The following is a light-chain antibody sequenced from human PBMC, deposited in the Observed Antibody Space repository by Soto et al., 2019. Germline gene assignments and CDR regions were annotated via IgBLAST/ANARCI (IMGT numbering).Light chain of an antibody. J-gene: IGLJ1*01. CDR3: SSYGGSNNWV. CDR1: SSDVGGYKY. CDR2: EVS. Sequence: QSALTQPPSASGSPGQSVTISCTGSSSDVGGYKYVSWYQQHPGKAPKLIIYEVSERPSGVPDRFSGSRSGYTASLTVSGLQPDDEADYYCSSYGGSNNWVFGTGTKLNVL. V-gene: IGLV2-8*01.